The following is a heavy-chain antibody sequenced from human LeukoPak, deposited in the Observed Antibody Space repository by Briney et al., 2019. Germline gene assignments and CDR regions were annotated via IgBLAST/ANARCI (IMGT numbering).Heavy chain of an antibody. CDR3: ARHPGSIAVALDAFDI. V-gene: IGHV4-59*08. CDR2: IYYSGST. J-gene: IGHJ3*02. Sequence: SSETLSLTCTVSGGSISSYYWSWIRQPPGKGLEWIGYIYYSGSTNYNPSLKSRVTISVDTSKNQFSLKLSSVTAADTAVYYCARHPGSIAVALDAFDIWGQGTMVTVSS. D-gene: IGHD6-19*01. CDR1: GGSISSYY.